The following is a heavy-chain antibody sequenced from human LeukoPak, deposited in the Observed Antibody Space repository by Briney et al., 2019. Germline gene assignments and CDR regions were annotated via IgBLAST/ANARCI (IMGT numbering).Heavy chain of an antibody. D-gene: IGHD6-19*01. CDR1: GFTFSSYS. V-gene: IGHV3-48*04. J-gene: IGHJ4*02. CDR3: ARDLGIIIAVAAQGDFDY. CDR2: ISSSSSTI. Sequence: PGGSLRLSCAASGFTFSSYSMNWVRQAPGKGLEWVSYISSSSSTIYYADSVKGRFTISRDNAKNSLYLQMNSLRAEDTAVYYCARDLGIIIAVAAQGDFDYWGQGTLVTVSS.